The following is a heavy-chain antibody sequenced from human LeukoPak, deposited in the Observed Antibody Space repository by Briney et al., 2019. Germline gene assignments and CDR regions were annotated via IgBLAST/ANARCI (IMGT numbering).Heavy chain of an antibody. CDR2: IYYSGST. CDR3: ARVRAGLVDY. Sequence: SETLSLTCTVSGGSISSYYWSWIRQPPGKGLEWIGYIYYSGSTNYNPSLKSRVTISVDTSKNQFSLKLSSVTAEDTAVYYCARVRAGLVDYWGQGTLVTVSS. J-gene: IGHJ4*02. V-gene: IGHV4-59*01. D-gene: IGHD6-13*01. CDR1: GGSISSYY.